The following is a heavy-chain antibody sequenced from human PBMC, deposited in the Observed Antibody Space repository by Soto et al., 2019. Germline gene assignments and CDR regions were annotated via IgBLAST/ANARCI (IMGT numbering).Heavy chain of an antibody. Sequence: QVQLVQSGAEVKKPGSSVRVSCKASGDTSDSFSISWVRQAPGQGLEWMGGIIPMFGTGNYALKFQGRLTITADESTGTSYMDLKSLRSEDTAVYFCARENRDDNSGWYSSSDWFDPWGQGTLVTVSS. J-gene: IGHJ5*02. CDR1: GDTSDSFS. CDR3: ARENRDDNSGWYSSSDWFDP. D-gene: IGHD6-19*01. V-gene: IGHV1-69*01. CDR2: IIPMFGTG.